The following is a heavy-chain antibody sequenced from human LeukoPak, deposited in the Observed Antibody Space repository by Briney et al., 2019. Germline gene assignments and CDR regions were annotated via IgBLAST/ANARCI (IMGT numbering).Heavy chain of an antibody. CDR3: AKDRGYCSSTSCYRYFDY. J-gene: IGHJ4*02. D-gene: IGHD2-2*01. CDR1: GFTFSSYA. Sequence: GGSLRLSCAASGFTFSSYAMSWVRQAPGKGLEWVSAISGSGGSTYYADSVKGRFTISRDNSKNTLYLQMNSLRAEDTAVYYCAKDRGYCSSTSCYRYFDYWGRGTLVTVSS. CDR2: ISGSGGST. V-gene: IGHV3-23*01.